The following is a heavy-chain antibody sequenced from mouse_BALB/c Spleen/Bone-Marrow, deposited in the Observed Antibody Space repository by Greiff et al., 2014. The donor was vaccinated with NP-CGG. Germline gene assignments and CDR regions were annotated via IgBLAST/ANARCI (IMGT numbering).Heavy chain of an antibody. V-gene: IGHV1-55*01. CDR2: IYPGSNST. CDR3: AREKDWVFDY. Sequence: VHLVESGAELVKPGTSVKMSCKAPGYTFTSYWMHWVKQRPGQGLEWIGDIYPGSNSTNYNEKFKSKAALTVDTSSSTAYMQLSSLTSEDSAVYYCAREKDWVFDYWGQGTTLTVSS. J-gene: IGHJ2*01. CDR1: GYTFTSYW. D-gene: IGHD4-1*01.